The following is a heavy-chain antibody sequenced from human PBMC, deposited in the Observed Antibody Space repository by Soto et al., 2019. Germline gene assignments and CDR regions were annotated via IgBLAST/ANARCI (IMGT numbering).Heavy chain of an antibody. CDR3: ARGESSSSVNGWFDP. CDR2: INHSGST. CDR1: GGSFSGYY. Sequence: SETLSLTCAVYGGSFSGYYWSWIRQPPGKGLEWIGEINHSGSTNYNPSLKSRVTISVDTSKNQFSLKLSSVTAADTAVYYCARGESSSSVNGWFDPWGHGTLGTVSS. D-gene: IGHD6-13*01. J-gene: IGHJ5*02. V-gene: IGHV4-34*01.